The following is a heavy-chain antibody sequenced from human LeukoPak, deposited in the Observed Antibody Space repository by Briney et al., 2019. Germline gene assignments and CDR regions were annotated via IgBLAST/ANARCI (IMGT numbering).Heavy chain of an antibody. J-gene: IGHJ6*03. CDR3: ARACSSNYYYYYMDV. D-gene: IGHD2-2*01. Sequence: SETLSLTCTVSGGSISSYYWSWIRQPPGKGLERIGYIHYSGSTNYNPSLKSRVTISVDTSKNQFSLKLSSVTAADTAVYYCARACSSNYYYYYMDVWGKGTTVTVSS. CDR2: IHYSGST. CDR1: GGSISSYY. V-gene: IGHV4-59*01.